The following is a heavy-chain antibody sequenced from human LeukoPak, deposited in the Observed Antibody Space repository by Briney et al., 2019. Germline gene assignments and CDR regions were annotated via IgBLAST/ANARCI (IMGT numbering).Heavy chain of an antibody. CDR1: GFTFSSYE. J-gene: IGHJ4*02. V-gene: IGHV3-48*03. D-gene: IGHD3-10*01. Sequence: GGSLRLSCAASGFTFSSYEMNWVRQAPGKGLEWVSYISSSGSTIYYAGSVKGRFTISRDNAKNSLYLQMNSLRAEDTAVYYCARTITMVRGVIIKGGFDYWGQGTLVTVSS. CDR2: ISSSGSTI. CDR3: ARTITMVRGVIIKGGFDY.